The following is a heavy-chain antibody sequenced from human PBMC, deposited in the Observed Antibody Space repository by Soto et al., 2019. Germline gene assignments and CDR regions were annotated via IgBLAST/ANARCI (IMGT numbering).Heavy chain of an antibody. D-gene: IGHD1-1*01. Sequence: KQSQTLSLTCAISGDSVSSNSAAWNWIRQSPSRGLEWLGRTYYRSKWYNDYAVSVKSRITINPDTSKNQFSLQLNSVTPEDTAVYYCARAGTGTTYYYYGMDVWGQGTTVTVSS. CDR1: GDSVSSNSAA. V-gene: IGHV6-1*01. CDR3: ARAGTGTTYYYYGMDV. CDR2: TYYRSKWYN. J-gene: IGHJ6*02.